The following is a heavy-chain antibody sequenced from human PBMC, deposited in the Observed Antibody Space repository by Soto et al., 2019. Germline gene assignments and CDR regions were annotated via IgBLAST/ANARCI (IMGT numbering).Heavy chain of an antibody. Sequence: SQTLSLTWTVSGGSISSYYWSWIRQPPGKGLEWIGYIYYTGSPNYNPSLKSRVTISLDTSKTQFFLKLSSVIAADTAVYYCAKGSEIVSTAYYYGVDVWGQGTTVTVSS. CDR1: GGSISSYY. V-gene: IGHV4-59*01. D-gene: IGHD5-12*01. J-gene: IGHJ6*02. CDR2: IYYTGSP. CDR3: AKGSEIVSTAYYYGVDV.